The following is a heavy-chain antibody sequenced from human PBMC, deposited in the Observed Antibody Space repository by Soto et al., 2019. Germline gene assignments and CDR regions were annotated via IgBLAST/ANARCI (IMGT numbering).Heavy chain of an antibody. V-gene: IGHV1-46*01. J-gene: IGHJ4*02. Sequence: QVQLVQYGAEVKKPGDSMKVSCEASGYTFIEYYIHWVRQAPGQGLEWMGIINLRGGTTNYAQKFRGRVTMTRETSTSTVYMELNSLRSEDTAVYYCARGPDYSDVPLWDYWGQGTLVTVSS. CDR1: GYTFIEYY. D-gene: IGHD4-17*01. CDR3: ARGPDYSDVPLWDY. CDR2: INLRGGTT.